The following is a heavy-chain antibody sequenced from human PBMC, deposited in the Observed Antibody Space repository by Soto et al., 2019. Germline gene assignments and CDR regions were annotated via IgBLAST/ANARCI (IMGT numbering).Heavy chain of an antibody. CDR1: GFTFSSYG. J-gene: IGHJ4*02. Sequence: QVQLVESGGGVVQPGRSLRLSCAASGFTFSSYGMHWVRQAPGKGLEWVAVISYDGSNKYYPDSVKGRFTISRDNSKNTLYLQMNSLRAEATAVYSCAKDNGGTYFDYWGQGTLVTVSS. CDR2: ISYDGSNK. CDR3: AKDNGGTYFDY. V-gene: IGHV3-30*18. D-gene: IGHD1-26*01.